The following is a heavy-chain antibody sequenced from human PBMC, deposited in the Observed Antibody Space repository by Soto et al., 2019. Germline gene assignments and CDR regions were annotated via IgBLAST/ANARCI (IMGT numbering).Heavy chain of an antibody. D-gene: IGHD3-3*02. CDR2: ISNDGGNI. V-gene: IGHV3-30*18. Sequence: PGGSLRLSCTASGLALSSYGMHWVRQAPGKGLEWVAFISNDGGNIKYGDSAKGRFTISRDESKITLFLQMTSLRADDTGLYYCAKSRDGSHLGMDVWGQGTTVTVSS. CDR3: AKSRDGSHLGMDV. J-gene: IGHJ6*02. CDR1: GLALSSYG.